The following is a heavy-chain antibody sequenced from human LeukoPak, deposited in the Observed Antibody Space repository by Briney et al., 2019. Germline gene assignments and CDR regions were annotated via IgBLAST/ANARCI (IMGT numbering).Heavy chain of an antibody. J-gene: IGHJ5*02. V-gene: IGHV3-21*04. D-gene: IGHD3-10*01. CDR3: ARGPYYYGSGSYPNWFDP. CDR1: GFTFSSYS. CDR2: ISSSSSYI. Sequence: GGSLRLSCAASGFTFSSYSMNWVRQAPGKGLEWVSSISSSSSYIYYADSVKGRFTISRDNAKNSLYLQMNSLRAEDTAVYYCARGPYYYGSGSYPNWFDPWGQGTLVTVSS.